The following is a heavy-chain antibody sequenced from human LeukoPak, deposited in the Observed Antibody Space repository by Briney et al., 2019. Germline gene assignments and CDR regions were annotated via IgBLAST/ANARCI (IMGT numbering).Heavy chain of an antibody. CDR3: ARDFFHGHCSGLTCFLLDS. D-gene: IGHD2-15*01. J-gene: IGHJ4*02. CDR1: GYTFTSYG. Sequence: ASVKVSCKASGYTFTSYGITWVRQAPGQGLEWMGWISAYNGNTNYAQKFQGRLTMTTDTSPNTAYMELRSLRPDDTAVYYCARDFFHGHCSGLTCFLLDSWGQGSLVSVSS. V-gene: IGHV1-18*01. CDR2: ISAYNGNT.